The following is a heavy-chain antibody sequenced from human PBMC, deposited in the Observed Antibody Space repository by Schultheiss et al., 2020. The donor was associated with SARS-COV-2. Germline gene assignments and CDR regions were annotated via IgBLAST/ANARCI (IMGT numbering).Heavy chain of an antibody. CDR2: ISWNSGSI. V-gene: IGHV3-48*04. CDR1: GFSFSNYG. Sequence: GGSLRLSCAASGFSFSNYGMHWVRQAPGKGLEWVSGISWNSGSIGYADSVKGRFTISRDNAKNSLYLQMNSLRAEDSAVYYCARAAYGLGSSIYYGLDVWGQGTTVTVSS. J-gene: IGHJ6*02. D-gene: IGHD3-10*01. CDR3: ARAAYGLGSSIYYGLDV.